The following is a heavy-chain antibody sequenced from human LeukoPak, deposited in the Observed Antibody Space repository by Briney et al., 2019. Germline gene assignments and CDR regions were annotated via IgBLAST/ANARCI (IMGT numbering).Heavy chain of an antibody. CDR1: GGSIGSYY. Sequence: SETLSLTCTVSGGSIGSYYWNWIRQAPGKGLEWIGYIHYSGSTNHNSSLKSRVTISVDTSKNQYSLKLSSVTAADTAVYYCARVGSGSFDYWGQGTLVTVSS. CDR2: IHYSGST. D-gene: IGHD6-19*01. V-gene: IGHV4-59*01. CDR3: ARVGSGSFDY. J-gene: IGHJ4*02.